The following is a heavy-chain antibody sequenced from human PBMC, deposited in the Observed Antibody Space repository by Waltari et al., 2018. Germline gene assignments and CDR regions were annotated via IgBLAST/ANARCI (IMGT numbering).Heavy chain of an antibody. J-gene: IGHJ6*02. CDR2: INPSGGST. CDR1: EYTFASSY. V-gene: IGHV1-46*01. D-gene: IGHD2-21*01. Sequence: QVQLVQSGAEVKKPGASVKISCKTSEYTFASSYVHWVRQAPGQGLEWMGIINPSGGSTIYAQRVQGRVTMTRDTSTSTVYMELSSLKAEDTDVYYCATETGALWMDVWGQGTTVTVSS. CDR3: ATETGALWMDV.